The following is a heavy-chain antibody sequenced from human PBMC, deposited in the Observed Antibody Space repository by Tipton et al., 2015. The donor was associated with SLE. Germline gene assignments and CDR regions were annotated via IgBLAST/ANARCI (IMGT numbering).Heavy chain of an antibody. D-gene: IGHD4-11*01. CDR2: ISYDGSNK. J-gene: IGHJ3*02. Sequence: QLVQSGGGVVQPGRSLRLSCAASGFTFSSYAMHWVRQAPGKGLEWVAVISYDGSNKYYADSVKGRFTISRDNSKNTLYLQMNSLRAEDTAVYYCARVDRNYVFRGAFDIWGQGTMVTVPS. V-gene: IGHV3-30-3*01. CDR1: GFTFSSYA. CDR3: ARVDRNYVFRGAFDI.